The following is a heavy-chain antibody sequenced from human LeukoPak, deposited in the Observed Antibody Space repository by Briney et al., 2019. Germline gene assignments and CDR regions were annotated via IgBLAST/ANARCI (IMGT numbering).Heavy chain of an antibody. V-gene: IGHV3-33*01. Sequence: GRSLRLSCAASGFTFSSYGMHWVRQAPGKGLEWVAVIWYDGSNKYYADSVKGRFTISRDNSKNTLYLQMNSLRAEDTAVCYCARKSAYYGSGSSIGYYYYYGMDVWGQGTTVTVSS. CDR1: GFTFSSYG. J-gene: IGHJ6*02. D-gene: IGHD3-10*01. CDR3: ARKSAYYGSGSSIGYYYYYGMDV. CDR2: IWYDGSNK.